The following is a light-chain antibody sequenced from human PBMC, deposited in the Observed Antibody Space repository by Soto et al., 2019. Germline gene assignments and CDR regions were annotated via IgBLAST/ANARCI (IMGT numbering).Light chain of an antibody. CDR3: QQYNNWWT. J-gene: IGKJ1*01. V-gene: IGKV3-15*01. CDR1: QSGSSSY. Sequence: EIVLTQSPGTLSLSPGEGSKLSCSSSQSGSSSYLAWYQQKPGQAPRLLIYGAFTRATGIPARFSGSGSGTEFTLTISSLQSEDFAVYYCQQYNNWWTFGQGTKVDIK. CDR2: GAF.